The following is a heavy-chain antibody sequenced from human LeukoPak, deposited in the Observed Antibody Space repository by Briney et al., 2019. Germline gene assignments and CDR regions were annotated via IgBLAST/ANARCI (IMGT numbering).Heavy chain of an antibody. CDR3: ARFLIAAAGTYYFDY. J-gene: IGHJ4*02. V-gene: IGHV4-39*01. Sequence: PSETLSLTCTVSGGSISSSSYYWGWIRQPPGKGLEWIGSIYYSGSTYYNPSLKSRVTISVDTSKNQFSLKLSSMTAADTAVYYCARFLIAAAGTYYFDYWGQGTLVTVSS. D-gene: IGHD6-13*01. CDR1: GGSISSSSYY. CDR2: IYYSGST.